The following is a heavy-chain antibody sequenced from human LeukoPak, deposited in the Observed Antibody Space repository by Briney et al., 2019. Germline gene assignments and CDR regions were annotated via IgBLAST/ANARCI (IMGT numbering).Heavy chain of an antibody. D-gene: IGHD3-16*01. J-gene: IGHJ6*03. Sequence: SETLSLTCTVSGGSISSSSYYWGWIRQPPGKGLEWIGSIYYSGSTYYNPSLKSRVTISVDTSKNQSSLKLSSVTAADTAVYYCARLFGYGYSYYYYMDVWGKGTTVTVSS. CDR1: GGSISSSSYY. V-gene: IGHV4-39*07. CDR2: IYYSGST. CDR3: ARLFGYGYSYYYYMDV.